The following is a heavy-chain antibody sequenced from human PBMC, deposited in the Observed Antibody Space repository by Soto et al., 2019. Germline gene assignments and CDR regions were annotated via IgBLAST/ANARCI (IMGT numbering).Heavy chain of an antibody. CDR2: VYHTGNT. CDR1: GGSISSSSYY. D-gene: IGHD1-20*01. Sequence: SETLSLTCTVSGGSISSSSYYWGWIRQPPGKGLEWIGYVYHTGNTYYNPSLKSRVTISLDTSKSQVSLRLRSVTAADTAVYYCAREQYNWKLWGQGTLVTVSS. J-gene: IGHJ4*02. V-gene: IGHV4-39*07. CDR3: AREQYNWKL.